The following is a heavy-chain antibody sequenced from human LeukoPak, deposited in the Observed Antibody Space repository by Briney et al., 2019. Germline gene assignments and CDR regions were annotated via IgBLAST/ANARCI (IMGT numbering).Heavy chain of an antibody. V-gene: IGHV3-23*01. J-gene: IGHJ4*02. CDR3: AKSIDFTGYSSWDY. CDR1: GFTFSNFA. CDR2: ISGSGIRT. Sequence: GGSLRLSCSASGFTFSNFAMSWVRQAPGKGLEWVLGISGSGIRTFSADSVKGRFTISRDNSKNTLYLQIHSLRAEDTAVYYCAKSIDFTGYSSWDYWGQGTLVTVSS. D-gene: IGHD3-9*01.